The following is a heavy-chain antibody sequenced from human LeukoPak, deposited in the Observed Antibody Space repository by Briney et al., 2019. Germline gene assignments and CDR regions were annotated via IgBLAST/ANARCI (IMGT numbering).Heavy chain of an antibody. CDR2: ISGSGYYS. CDR3: AKGGPTGSNYFDF. J-gene: IGHJ4*02. Sequence: GGSLRLSCAASGFTFSSYSMNWVRQAPGKGLEWVSVISGSGYYSYYADSVKGRFTVSRDNSKTTLYLQMNSLRADDTAVYYCAKGGPTGSNYFDFWGQGTLVTVSS. V-gene: IGHV3-23*01. D-gene: IGHD1-26*01. CDR1: GFTFSSYS.